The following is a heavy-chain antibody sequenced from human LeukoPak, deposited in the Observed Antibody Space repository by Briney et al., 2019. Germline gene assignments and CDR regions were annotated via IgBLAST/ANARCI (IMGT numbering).Heavy chain of an antibody. D-gene: IGHD5-24*01. V-gene: IGHV1-46*01. CDR3: ARDGYNSPSAQGFDY. CDR2: INPSGGST. Sequence: GASVKVSCKASGYTFTSYYMHWVRQAPGQGLEWMGIINPSGGSTSYAQKFQGRVTMTRDMSTSTVYMELSSLRSEDTAVYYCARDGYNSPSAQGFDYWGQGTLVTVSS. J-gene: IGHJ4*02. CDR1: GYTFTSYY.